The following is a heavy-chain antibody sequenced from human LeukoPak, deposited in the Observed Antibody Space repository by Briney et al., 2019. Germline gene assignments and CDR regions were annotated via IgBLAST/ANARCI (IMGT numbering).Heavy chain of an antibody. J-gene: IGHJ4*02. CDR2: INHSGST. V-gene: IGHV4-34*01. D-gene: IGHD4-23*01. CDR1: GGSFSGYY. Sequence: SETLSLTCAVYGGSFSGYYWSWIRQPPGKGLEWIGEINHSGSTNYNPSLKRRVTISVDTSKNQFSLKLSSVTAADTAVYYCARDLGWFDYWGQGTLVTVSS. CDR3: ARDLGWFDY.